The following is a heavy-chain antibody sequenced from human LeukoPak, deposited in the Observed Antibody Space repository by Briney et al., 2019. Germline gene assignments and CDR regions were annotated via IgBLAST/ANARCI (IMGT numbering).Heavy chain of an antibody. CDR3: ARGPIAAAGDY. CDR2: INANNGDT. D-gene: IGHD6-13*01. V-gene: IGHV1-18*01. Sequence: ASVKVSCKASGYTFTNYGITWVRQAPGQGLEWMGWINANNGDTNYAQNLQGRATMTRDTSTSTAYMEVRSLRSDDTAVYYCARGPIAAAGDYWGQGTLVTVSS. CDR1: GYTFTNYG. J-gene: IGHJ4*02.